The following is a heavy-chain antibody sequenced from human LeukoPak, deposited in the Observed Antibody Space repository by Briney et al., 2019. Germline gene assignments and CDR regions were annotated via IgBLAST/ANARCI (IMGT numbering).Heavy chain of an antibody. CDR2: IYYSGST. CDR1: GGSISSSSYY. CDR3: ARQLSDYDYVWGSYRPTWWFDY. Sequence: SETLSLTCTVSGGSISSSSYYWGWIRQPPGKGLEWIGSIYYSGSTYYNSSLKSRVTISVDTSKNQFSLKLSSVTAADTAVYYCARQLSDYDYVWGSYRPTWWFDYWGQGTLVTVSS. J-gene: IGHJ4*02. V-gene: IGHV4-39*01. D-gene: IGHD3-16*02.